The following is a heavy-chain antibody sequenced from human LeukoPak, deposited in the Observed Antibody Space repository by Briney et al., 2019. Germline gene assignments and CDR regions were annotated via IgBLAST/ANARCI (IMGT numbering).Heavy chain of an antibody. D-gene: IGHD3-10*01. J-gene: IGHJ4*02. Sequence: GASVKVSCKASGYTFTGYYMHWVRQAPGRGLEWMGWINPNSGGTNYAQKLQGRVTMSTDTSTSTAYMELRSLRSDDTAVYYCARAAGYYGSGGPFDYWGQGTLVTVSS. V-gene: IGHV1-2*02. CDR2: INPNSGGT. CDR1: GYTFTGYY. CDR3: ARAAGYYGSGGPFDY.